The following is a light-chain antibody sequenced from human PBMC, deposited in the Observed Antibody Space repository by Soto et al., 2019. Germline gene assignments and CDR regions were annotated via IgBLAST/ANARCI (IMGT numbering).Light chain of an antibody. CDR1: SSDVGGYNY. CDR3: SSYTTSNTRQIV. Sequence: QCALTQPGSVSGSPGQSTTISCTGTSSDVGGYNYVSWYQHHPGKAPKLMIFDVSNRPSGVSNRFSGSKSGNTASLTISGLQPEHEADYYCSSYTTSNTRQIVFGTGTKVTVL. J-gene: IGLJ1*01. CDR2: DVS. V-gene: IGLV2-14*03.